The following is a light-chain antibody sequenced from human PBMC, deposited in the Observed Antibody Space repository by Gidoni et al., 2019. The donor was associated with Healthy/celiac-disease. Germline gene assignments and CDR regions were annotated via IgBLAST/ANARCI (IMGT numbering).Light chain of an antibody. CDR3: LQDYNYPPT. CDR2: AAS. V-gene: IGKV1-6*01. J-gene: IGKJ4*01. CDR1: QGIRID. Sequence: IQMTHSPSSLSASVGDRVTITCRASQGIRIDLGWYQQKPGKAPKLLIYAASSLQSGVPSRFSGSGSGTDFTLTISSLQPEDFATYYCLQDYNYPPTFGGGTKVEIK.